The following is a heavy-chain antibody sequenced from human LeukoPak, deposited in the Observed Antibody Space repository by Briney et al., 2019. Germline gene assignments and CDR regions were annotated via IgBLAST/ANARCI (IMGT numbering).Heavy chain of an antibody. CDR1: GYTFSSKG. CDR3: ARDLGYSSSLGTPLDY. V-gene: IGHV1-18*01. D-gene: IGHD6-6*01. Sequence: ASVKVSCKASGYTFSSKGISWVRQAPGQGLEWMGWISAYNDNTNYAQKFQGRGTMTTDTSTSTAYMELRSLRSDDTAVYYCARDLGYSSSLGTPLDYWGQGTLVTVSS. J-gene: IGHJ4*02. CDR2: ISAYNDNT.